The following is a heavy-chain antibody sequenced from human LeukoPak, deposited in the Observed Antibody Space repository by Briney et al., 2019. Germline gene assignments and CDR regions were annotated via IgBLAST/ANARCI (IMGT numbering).Heavy chain of an antibody. CDR2: INPNSGGT. V-gene: IGHV1-2*02. CDR3: ARARYSSSWFGSN. J-gene: IGHJ4*02. Sequence: ASVKVSCKASGYTLTGYYMHWVRQAPGQGLEWMGWINPNSGGTNYAQKFQGRVTMTRDTSISTAYMELSRLRSDDTAVYYCARARYSSSWFGSNWGQGTLVTVSS. D-gene: IGHD6-13*01. CDR1: GYTLTGYY.